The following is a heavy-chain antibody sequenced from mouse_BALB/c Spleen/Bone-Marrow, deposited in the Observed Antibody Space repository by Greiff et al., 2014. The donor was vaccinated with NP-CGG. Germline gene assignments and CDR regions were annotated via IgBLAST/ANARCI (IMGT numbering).Heavy chain of an antibody. D-gene: IGHD1-1*01. V-gene: IGHV1-66*01. CDR3: ARRDYYGSTYGFDY. CDR2: IFPRNGST. CDR1: GYSLTSYY. Sequence: VQLVESGPELVKPGASVKISCKASGYSLTSYYIHWVKQRPGQGLEWIGWIFPRNGSTKYNEKFKGKATLTADTSSSTAYMQLSSPTSEDSAVYFCARRDYYGSTYGFDYWGQGTTLTVSS. J-gene: IGHJ2*01.